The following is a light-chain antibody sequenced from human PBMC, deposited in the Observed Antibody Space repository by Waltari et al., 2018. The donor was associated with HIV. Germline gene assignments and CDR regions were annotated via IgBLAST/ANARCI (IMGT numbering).Light chain of an antibody. CDR1: QSISRN. V-gene: IGKV3-15*01. J-gene: IGKJ2*03. Sequence: EIVTTQSPATLSVSPGERATLSCRASQSISRNLAWYQQKPGQAPRLLIYSASTRATDIPTRFSGGGSGTEFTLTISSLQSEDFGIYYCQQYNDWPPGYSFGQGTKVEIK. CDR3: QQYNDWPPGYS. CDR2: SAS.